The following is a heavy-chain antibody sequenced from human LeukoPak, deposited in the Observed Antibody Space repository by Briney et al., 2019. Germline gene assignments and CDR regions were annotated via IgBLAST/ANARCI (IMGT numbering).Heavy chain of an antibody. Sequence: PSETLSLTCTVSGGSISSSSYYWGWIRQPPGKGLEWIGYIYYSGSTNYNPSLKSRVTISVDTSKNQFSLKLSSVTAADTAVYYCARHYYGSGSYKYYFDYWGQGTLVTVSS. CDR3: ARHYYGSGSYKYYFDY. J-gene: IGHJ4*02. CDR2: IYYSGST. CDR1: GGSISSSSYY. D-gene: IGHD3-10*01. V-gene: IGHV4-61*05.